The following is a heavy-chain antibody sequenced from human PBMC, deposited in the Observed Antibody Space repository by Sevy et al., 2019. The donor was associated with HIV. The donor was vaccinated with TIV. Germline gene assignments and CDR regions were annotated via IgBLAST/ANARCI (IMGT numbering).Heavy chain of an antibody. J-gene: IGHJ4*02. V-gene: IGHV5-51*01. CDR2: IYPGDSDT. D-gene: IGHD6-6*01. CDR3: AKLEYSSSSHLLAPTFFDY. Sequence: GESLKISCKGSGYSFTSYWIGWVRQMPGKGLEWMGIIYPGDSDTRYSPSFQGQVTISADKSISTAYLQWSSLKASDTAMYYCAKLEYSSSSHLLAPTFFDYWGQGTLVTVSS. CDR1: GYSFTSYW.